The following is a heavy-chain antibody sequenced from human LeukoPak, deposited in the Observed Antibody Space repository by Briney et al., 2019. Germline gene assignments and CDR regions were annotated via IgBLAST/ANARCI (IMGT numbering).Heavy chain of an antibody. J-gene: IGHJ6*02. CDR2: INPGNGDT. Sequence: ASVKVSCKGSGYTFTNYAVHWVRQAPGQRLEWLGWINPGNGDTKYSQNFQGRVTVTSDTSAATAYVELNSLTSEDTAVYYCARERWHCRVNCYSVYYYALDIWGQGTTVTVSS. CDR1: GYTFTNYA. V-gene: IGHV1-3*01. CDR3: ARERWHCRVNCYSVYYYALDI. D-gene: IGHD2-15*01.